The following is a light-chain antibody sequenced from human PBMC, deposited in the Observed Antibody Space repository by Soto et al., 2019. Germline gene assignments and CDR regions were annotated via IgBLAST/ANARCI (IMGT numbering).Light chain of an antibody. Sequence: EIVLTQSPATLSLSPGERATLSCRASQSVSSYLAWYQQKPGQAPRLLIYDASNRATGVPARFSGSGSGTDFPLPISSVAPKDLAVSYCQQRSNRPLTFGGGLKVEVK. V-gene: IGKV3-11*01. CDR1: QSVSSY. CDR3: QQRSNRPLT. J-gene: IGKJ4*01. CDR2: DAS.